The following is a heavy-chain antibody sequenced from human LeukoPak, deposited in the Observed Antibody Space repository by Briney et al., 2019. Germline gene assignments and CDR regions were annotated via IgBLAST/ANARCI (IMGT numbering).Heavy chain of an antibody. CDR3: ARADGDYERYFDY. V-gene: IGHV3-21*01. Sequence: GGSLRLSCAASGFTFSSYSMNWVRQAPGKGLEWVSSISSSSYIYYADSVKGRFTISRDNAKNSLYLQMNSPRAEDTAVYYCARADGDYERYFDYWGQGTLVTVSS. J-gene: IGHJ4*02. D-gene: IGHD4-17*01. CDR1: GFTFSSYS. CDR2: ISSSSYI.